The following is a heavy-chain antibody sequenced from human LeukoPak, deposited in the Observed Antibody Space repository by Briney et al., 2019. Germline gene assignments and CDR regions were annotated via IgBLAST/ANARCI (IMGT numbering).Heavy chain of an antibody. V-gene: IGHV3-11*01. J-gene: IGHJ6*02. CDR2: ISSSGSTI. CDR3: ARGSLAARHYYYGMDV. Sequence: GGSLRLSCAASGFTFSDYYMSWIRQAPGKGLEWVSYISSSGSTIYYADSVKGRFTISRDNAKYSLYLQMNSLRAEDTAVYYCARGSLAARHYYYGMDVWGQGTTVTVSS. CDR1: GFTFSDYY. D-gene: IGHD6-6*01.